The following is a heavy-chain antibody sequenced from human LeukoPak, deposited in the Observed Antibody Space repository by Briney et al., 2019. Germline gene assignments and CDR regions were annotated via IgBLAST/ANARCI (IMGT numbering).Heavy chain of an antibody. V-gene: IGHV4-61*02. CDR2: IYTSGST. J-gene: IGHJ6*03. D-gene: IGHD6-6*01. CDR1: GGSISSGSYY. CDR3: ASCPYSSSSWNYYYYYMDV. Sequence: SETLSLTCTVSGGSISSGSYYWSWIRQPAGKGLEWIGRIYTSGSTNYNPSLKSRVTISVDTSKNQFSLKLSSVTAADTAVYYCASCPYSSSSWNYYYYYMDVWGKGTTVTVSS.